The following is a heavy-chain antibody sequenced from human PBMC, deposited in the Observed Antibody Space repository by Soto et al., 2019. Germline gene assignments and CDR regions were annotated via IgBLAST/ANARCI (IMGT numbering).Heavy chain of an antibody. D-gene: IGHD3-10*01. J-gene: IGHJ4*02. CDR3: ARGLYDSGSFYFDF. V-gene: IGHV3-53*01. CDR2: LYSGGTT. CDR1: GFNFIRKY. Sequence: EVQLVESGGGLIQPGGSLRLSCAASGFNFIRKYMIWVRQAPGKGLEWVSILYSGGTTYYADSVKGRFTISRDTSENTLYLQMNSLRAEDTAFYYCARGLYDSGSFYFDFWGQGTLLTVSS.